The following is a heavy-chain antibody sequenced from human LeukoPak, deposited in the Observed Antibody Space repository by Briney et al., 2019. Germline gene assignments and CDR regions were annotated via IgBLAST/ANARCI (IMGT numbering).Heavy chain of an antibody. J-gene: IGHJ4*02. CDR2: IYYSGNT. D-gene: IGHD4-17*01. V-gene: IGHV4-39*01. CDR1: GGSIFSSNSY. Sequence: SETLSLTCTVSGGSIFSSNSYWGWIRQPSGKGLEWIGSIYYSGNTYYNASLKSRVTISVDTSKNQFSLKLSSVTAADTAVYYCARGSSTVKYWGQGTLVTVSS. CDR3: ARGSSTVKY.